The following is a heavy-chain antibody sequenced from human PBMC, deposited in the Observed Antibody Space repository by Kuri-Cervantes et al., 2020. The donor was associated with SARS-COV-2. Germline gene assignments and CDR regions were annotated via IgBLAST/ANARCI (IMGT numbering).Heavy chain of an antibody. V-gene: IGHV3-30-3*01. CDR2: ISYDGGNK. Sequence: GGSLRLSCAASGFTFSSYAMHWVRQAPGKGLEWVAVISYDGGNKYYADSVKGRFTISRDNSKNTLYLQMSSLRAEDTAVYYCARDASMGGFAPWGQGTLVTVSS. CDR1: GFTFSSYA. CDR3: ARDASMGGFAP. D-gene: IGHD5-12*01. J-gene: IGHJ5*02.